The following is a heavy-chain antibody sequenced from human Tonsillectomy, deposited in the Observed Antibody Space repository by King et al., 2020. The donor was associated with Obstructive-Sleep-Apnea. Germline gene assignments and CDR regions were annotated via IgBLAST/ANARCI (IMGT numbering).Heavy chain of an antibody. D-gene: IGHD6-19*01. CDR1: DGSLSSGTYY. Sequence: VQLQESGPGLVKPSQTLSLTCIVSDGSLSSGTYYWSWIRQHPGKGLEWIGYIAYSGNSYYNPSLKSRVTISGDTSKNQFSLKLTSVTAADTAVYYCASDTSSGWYHYFDYWGQGIVVTVSS. J-gene: IGHJ4*02. CDR2: IAYSGNS. CDR3: ASDTSSGWYHYFDY. V-gene: IGHV4-31*03.